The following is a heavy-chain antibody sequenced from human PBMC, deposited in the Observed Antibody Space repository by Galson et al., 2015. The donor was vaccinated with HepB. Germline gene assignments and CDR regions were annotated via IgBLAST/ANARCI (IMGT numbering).Heavy chain of an antibody. CDR1: GSSFTSYW. J-gene: IGHJ6*02. CDR3: ARQFGFYDSSGQDCYYYGMDV. CDR2: IYPGDSDT. V-gene: IGHV5-51*01. Sequence: QSGAEVTKPGESLKISCKGSGSSFTSYWIGWVRQMPGKGLEWMGIIYPGDSDTRYSPSFQGQVTISADKSISTAYLQWSSLKASDTAMYYCARQFGFYDSSGQDCYYYGMDVWGQGTTVTVSS. D-gene: IGHD3-22*01.